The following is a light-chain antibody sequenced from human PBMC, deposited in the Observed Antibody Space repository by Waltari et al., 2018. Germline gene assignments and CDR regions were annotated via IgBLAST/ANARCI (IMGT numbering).Light chain of an antibody. Sequence: EIVLTQSPATLSLSPGERATLSCRASQSVSSYLAWYQQKPGQAPRLLIYDASNMATGIPARFSGSGSGTDFTLTISSLEPEDFAVYYCQQRSNWPRGTFGQGTKVEIK. CDR3: QQRSNWPRGT. CDR1: QSVSSY. J-gene: IGKJ1*01. V-gene: IGKV3-11*01. CDR2: DAS.